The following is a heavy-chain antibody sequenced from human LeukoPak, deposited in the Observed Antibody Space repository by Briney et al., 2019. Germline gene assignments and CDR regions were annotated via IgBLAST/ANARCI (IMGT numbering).Heavy chain of an antibody. CDR2: MNPNSGNT. CDR1: GYTFTSYD. Sequence: ASVKVSCKASGYTFTSYDINWVRQATGQGLEWMGWMNPNSGNTGYAQKFQGRVTMTRNTSISTAYMELSSQRSEDTAVYYCARSDSSGYYANFDYWGQGTLVTVSS. J-gene: IGHJ4*02. V-gene: IGHV1-8*01. D-gene: IGHD3-22*01. CDR3: ARSDSSGYYANFDY.